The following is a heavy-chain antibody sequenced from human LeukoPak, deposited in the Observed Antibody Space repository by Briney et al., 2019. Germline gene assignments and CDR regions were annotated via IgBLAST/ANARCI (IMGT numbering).Heavy chain of an antibody. Sequence: SETLSLTCSVSGGSISSSSYYWGWIRQPPGKGLEWIGSIYYSGSTYYNPSLKSRVTISVDTSKNQFSLKLSSVTAADTAVYYCARQRYSSSPYFDYWGQGTLVTVSS. J-gene: IGHJ4*02. CDR1: GGSISSSSYY. CDR2: IYYSGST. CDR3: ARQRYSSSPYFDY. V-gene: IGHV4-39*01. D-gene: IGHD6-19*01.